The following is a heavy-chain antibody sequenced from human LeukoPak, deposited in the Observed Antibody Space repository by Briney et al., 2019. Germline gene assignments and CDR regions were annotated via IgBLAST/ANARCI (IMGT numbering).Heavy chain of an antibody. CDR3: ARETSQKGAHYMDV. D-gene: IGHD3-16*01. J-gene: IGHJ6*03. CDR2: IYYSGST. V-gene: IGHV4-61*01. Sequence: SETLSLTCTVSGYSISSGFYWGWIRQPPGKGLEYIGYIYYSGSTNYNPSLKSRLTISVDTSKNQFSLKLSSVTAADTAVYYCARETSQKGAHYMDVWGKGTTVTISS. CDR1: GYSISSGFY.